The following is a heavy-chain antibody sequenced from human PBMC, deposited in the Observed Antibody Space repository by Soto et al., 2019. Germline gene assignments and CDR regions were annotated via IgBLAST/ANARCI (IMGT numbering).Heavy chain of an antibody. CDR1: GGSISSYY. CDR3: AREGQYCSGGSCRPQTYYYYYMDV. CDR2: IYYSGST. J-gene: IGHJ6*03. V-gene: IGHV4-59*01. Sequence: PSETLSLTCTVSGGSISSYYWSWIRQPPGKGLEWIGYIYYSGSTNYNPSLKSRVTISVDTSKNQFSLKLSSVTAADTAVYYCAREGQYCSGGSCRPQTYYYYYMDVWGKGTTVTVS. D-gene: IGHD2-15*01.